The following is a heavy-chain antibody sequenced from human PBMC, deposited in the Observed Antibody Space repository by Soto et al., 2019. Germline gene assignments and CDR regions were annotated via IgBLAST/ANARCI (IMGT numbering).Heavy chain of an antibody. V-gene: IGHV3-13*01. Sequence: GGSLRLSCAASGFTFSSYDMHWVRQATGKGLEWVSAIGPAGDTYYPGSVKGRFTISRENAKTSLYLQMNSLRAGDTAVYFCARGAGITGTDFDCWGQGTLVTVSS. J-gene: IGHJ4*02. CDR1: GFTFSSYD. CDR2: IGPAGDT. D-gene: IGHD1-20*01. CDR3: ARGAGITGTDFDC.